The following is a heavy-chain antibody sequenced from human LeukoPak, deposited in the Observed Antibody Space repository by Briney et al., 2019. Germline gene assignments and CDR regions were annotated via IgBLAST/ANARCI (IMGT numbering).Heavy chain of an antibody. V-gene: IGHV4-34*01. J-gene: IGHJ6*03. CDR3: ARVQMGYYHGFNYYYYYYMDV. Sequence: KSSETLSLTCAVYGGSFSGYYWSWIRQPPGKGLEWIGEINHSGSTNYNPSLKSRVTISVDTSKNQFSLKLSSVTAADTAVYYCARVQMGYYHGFNYYYYYYMDVWGKGTTVTVSS. D-gene: IGHD1-26*01. CDR1: GGSFSGYY. CDR2: INHSGST.